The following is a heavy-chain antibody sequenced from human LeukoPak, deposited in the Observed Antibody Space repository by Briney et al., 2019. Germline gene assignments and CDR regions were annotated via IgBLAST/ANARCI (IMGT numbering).Heavy chain of an antibody. CDR2: ISGSGGST. D-gene: IGHD6-13*01. V-gene: IGHV3-23*01. CDR1: GFTFSSYA. CDR3: ATHRHSSSWYAEPDLVN. J-gene: IGHJ4*02. Sequence: GGSLRLSCAASGFTFSSYAMTWVRQAPGKGLEWVSHISGSGGSTSYADSVKGRFTISRDNSKNTLYLQMNSLRAEDTAVYYCATHRHSSSWYAEPDLVNWGQGTLVTVSS.